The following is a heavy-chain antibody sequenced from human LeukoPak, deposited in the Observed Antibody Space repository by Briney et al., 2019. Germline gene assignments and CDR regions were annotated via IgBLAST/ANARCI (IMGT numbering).Heavy chain of an antibody. CDR1: GGSISRGGYY. J-gene: IGHJ4*02. CDR2: IYYSGST. V-gene: IGHV4-31*03. D-gene: IGHD3-22*01. Sequence: SETLSLTCTVSGGSISRGGYYWSWIRQHPGKGLEWIGYIYYSGSTYYNPSLKSRVTISVDTSKNQFSLKLSSVTAADTAVYYCAREFPDREGDYFYYWGQGTLVTASS. CDR3: AREFPDREGDYFYY.